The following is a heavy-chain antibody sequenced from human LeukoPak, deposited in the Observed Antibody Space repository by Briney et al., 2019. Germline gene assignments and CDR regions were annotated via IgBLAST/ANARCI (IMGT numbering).Heavy chain of an antibody. CDR2: TYYRSRWYN. CDR1: GDSVSSNSAA. Sequence: SQTLSLTCAISGDSVSSNSAAWNWIRQSPSRGLGWLGRTYYRSRWYNDYVVSVRSRITINPDTAKNQFSLHLNSVTPEDTAVYYCAREDTTGYYSAFDYWGQGTLVTVSS. V-gene: IGHV6-1*01. D-gene: IGHD3-22*01. J-gene: IGHJ4*02. CDR3: AREDTTGYYSAFDY.